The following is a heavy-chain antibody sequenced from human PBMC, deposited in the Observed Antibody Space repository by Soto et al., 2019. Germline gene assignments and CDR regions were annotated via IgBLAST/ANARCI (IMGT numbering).Heavy chain of an antibody. CDR1: GGSISSGGYS. CDR2: IYHSGST. CDR3: ARGAIVGAINTEWYFDY. V-gene: IGHV4-30-2*01. J-gene: IGHJ4*02. D-gene: IGHD1-26*01. Sequence: SETLSLTCAVSGGSISSGGYSWSWIRQPPGKGLEWIGYIYHSGSTYYNPSLKSRVTISVDRSKNQFSLKLSSVTAADTAVYYCARGAIVGAINTEWYFDYWGQGTLVTVSS.